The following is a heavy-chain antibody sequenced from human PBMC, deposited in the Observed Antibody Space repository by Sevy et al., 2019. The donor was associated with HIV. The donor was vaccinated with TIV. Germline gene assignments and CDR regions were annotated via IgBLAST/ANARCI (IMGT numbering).Heavy chain of an antibody. CDR1: GFAFYEYS. CDR3: AREGCSRPHDY. V-gene: IGHV3-23*01. J-gene: IGHJ4*02. CDR2: LSFGCGKI. D-gene: IGHD2-8*01. Sequence: GGSLRLSCAASGFAFYEYSMSWIRQAPGKGLEWVATLSFGCGKINYADSVKGRFTISRDNSKNSFYLQMDNSRVEDTALYYCAREGCSRPHDYWGQGTRVTVSS.